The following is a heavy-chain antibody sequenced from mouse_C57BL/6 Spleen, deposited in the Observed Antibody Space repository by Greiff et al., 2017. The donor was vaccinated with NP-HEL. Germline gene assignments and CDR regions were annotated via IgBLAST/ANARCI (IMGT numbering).Heavy chain of an antibody. CDR2: IYPGDGDT. CDR3: AEGSGHYAMDY. V-gene: IGHV1-82*01. Sequence: VQGVESGPELVKPGASVKISCKASGYAFSSSWMNWVKQRPGKGLEWIGRIYPGDGDTNYNGKFKGKATLTADKSSSTAYMQLSSLTSEDSAVYFCAEGSGHYAMDYWGQGTSVTVSS. D-gene: IGHD3-2*02. CDR1: GYAFSSSW. J-gene: IGHJ4*01.